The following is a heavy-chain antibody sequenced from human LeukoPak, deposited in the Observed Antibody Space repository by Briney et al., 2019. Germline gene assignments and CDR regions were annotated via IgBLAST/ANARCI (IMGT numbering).Heavy chain of an antibody. Sequence: GTSVKVSCKASGFTFTSSAVQWVRQARGQRLEWIGWIVVGSGNTNYAQKFQERVTITRDMSTSTAYMELSSLRSEDTAVYYCARVRLHYDILTGYYKLRGSWFDPWGQGTLVTVSS. CDR2: IVVGSGNT. V-gene: IGHV1-58*01. CDR1: GFTFTSSA. CDR3: ARVRLHYDILTGYYKLRGSWFDP. J-gene: IGHJ5*02. D-gene: IGHD3-9*01.